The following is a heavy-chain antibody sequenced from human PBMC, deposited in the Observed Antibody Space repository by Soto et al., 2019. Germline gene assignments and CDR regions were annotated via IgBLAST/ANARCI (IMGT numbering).Heavy chain of an antibody. CDR1: GGSISSYY. Sequence: SETLSLTCTVSGGSISSYYWSWIRQPPGKGLERIGYIHYSGSTNYNPYLKSRVTISVGTSKNQFSLKLSSVTAADTAVYYCARGYCSGGSCNHLAYWGQGTLVTVS. D-gene: IGHD2-15*01. CDR3: ARGYCSGGSCNHLAY. V-gene: IGHV4-59*01. CDR2: IHYSGST. J-gene: IGHJ4*02.